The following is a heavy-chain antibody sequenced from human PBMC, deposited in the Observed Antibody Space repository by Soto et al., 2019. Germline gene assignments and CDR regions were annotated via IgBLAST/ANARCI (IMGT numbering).Heavy chain of an antibody. CDR2: IYYSGST. CDR3: ATTGYYYYDY. Sequence: RSLTCTVSGGSVSSGSYYWSWIRQPPGKGLEWIGYIYYSGSTNYNPSLKSRVTISVDTSKNQFSLKLSSVTAADTAVYYCATTGYYYYDYWGHGTMVTVSS. V-gene: IGHV4-61*01. J-gene: IGHJ4*01. CDR1: GGSVSSGSYY. D-gene: IGHD3-22*01.